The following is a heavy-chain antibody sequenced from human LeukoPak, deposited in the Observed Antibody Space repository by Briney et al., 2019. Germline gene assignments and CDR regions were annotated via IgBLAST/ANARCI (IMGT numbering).Heavy chain of an antibody. D-gene: IGHD2-15*01. Sequence: SETLSLTCTVSGGSISSYYWSWIRQPPGKGLEWIGYIYYSGSTNYNPSLKSRVTISVDTSKNQFSLKLSSVTAADTAVYYCARGQVVRDYWGQGTLVTVSS. J-gene: IGHJ4*02. CDR3: ARGQVVRDY. CDR2: IYYSGST. V-gene: IGHV4-59*08. CDR1: GGSISSYY.